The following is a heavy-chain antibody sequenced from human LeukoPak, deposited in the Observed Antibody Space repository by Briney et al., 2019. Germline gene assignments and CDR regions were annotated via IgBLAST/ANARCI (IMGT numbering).Heavy chain of an antibody. D-gene: IGHD1-26*01. CDR1: GFTFSSYA. CDR3: AKVTRKSYPKGTYYFDY. J-gene: IGHJ4*02. CDR2: ISGSGGST. Sequence: GSLRLSCAASGFTFSSYAMSWGRQAPGKGLEWVSAISGSGGSTYYADSVKGRFTISRDNSKNTLYLQMNSLRAEDTAVYYCAKVTRKSYPKGTYYFDYWGQGTLVTVSS. V-gene: IGHV3-23*01.